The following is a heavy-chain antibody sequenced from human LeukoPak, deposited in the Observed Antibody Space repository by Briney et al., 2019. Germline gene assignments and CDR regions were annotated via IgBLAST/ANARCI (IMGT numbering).Heavy chain of an antibody. Sequence: GGSLRLSCAASGFTFSSYGMHWVRQAPGKGLEWVAVISYDGSNKYYADSVKGRFTISRDNSKNTLYLQMNSLRAEDTAVYYCAKDSVPRGYRGFYYYGMDVWGQGTTVSVSS. CDR3: AKDSVPRGYRGFYYYGMDV. CDR1: GFTFSSYG. CDR2: ISYDGSNK. V-gene: IGHV3-30*18. J-gene: IGHJ6*02. D-gene: IGHD5-18*01.